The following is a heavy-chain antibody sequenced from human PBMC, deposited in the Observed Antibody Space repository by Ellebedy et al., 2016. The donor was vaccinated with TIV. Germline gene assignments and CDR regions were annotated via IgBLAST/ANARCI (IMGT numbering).Heavy chain of an antibody. CDR3: ARSVGYSSGWYGY. D-gene: IGHD6-19*01. J-gene: IGHJ4*02. Sequence: AASVKVSCKASGYTFTTYAMHWVRQAPGQRLEWMGWINAGNGNTKYSQKFQGRVTITRDTSASTAYMELSSLRSEDTAVYYCARSVGYSSGWYGYWGQGTLVTVSS. V-gene: IGHV1-3*01. CDR2: INAGNGNT. CDR1: GYTFTTYA.